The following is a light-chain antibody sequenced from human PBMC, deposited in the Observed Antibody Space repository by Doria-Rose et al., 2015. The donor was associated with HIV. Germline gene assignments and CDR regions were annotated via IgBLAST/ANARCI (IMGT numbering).Light chain of an antibody. Sequence: DIRMTQSPESLGMSLGERATLNCKSNQSLLYTSKNYLAWYQQKPGQPPKLLIYRASTRQSGVPARFSGSGSGTDFTLTISSLEAEDVAAYYCQQYYDTPSFGPGTTVDIK. CDR3: QQYYDTPS. J-gene: IGKJ3*01. CDR1: QSLLYTSKNY. V-gene: IGKV4-1*01. CDR2: RAS.